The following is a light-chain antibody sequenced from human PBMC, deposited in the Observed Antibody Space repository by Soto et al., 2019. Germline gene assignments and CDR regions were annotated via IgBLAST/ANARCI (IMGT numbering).Light chain of an antibody. J-gene: IGKJ2*01. V-gene: IGKV3-20*01. CDR1: QSVSSSY. Sequence: EIVLTQSPGTLSLSPGERATLSCRASQSVSSSYLGWYQQKPGQATRLLIYGASSRATGIPDRCSGSGSGTDFTLTISRLEPEDFAVYYCQQYGSSPTYTFGQGTKLEIK. CDR2: GAS. CDR3: QQYGSSPTYT.